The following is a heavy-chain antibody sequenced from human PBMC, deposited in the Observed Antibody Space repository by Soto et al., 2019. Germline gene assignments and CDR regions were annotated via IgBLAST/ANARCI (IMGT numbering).Heavy chain of an antibody. CDR2: ISWNSGNI. D-gene: IGHD3-22*01. CDR3: AKDTYSSSPYYMDV. CDR1: GFTFDDYA. V-gene: IGHV3-9*01. Sequence: EVQLVESGGGLVQPGRSLRLSCAASGFTFDDYAMHWVRQVPGKGLEWVSSISWNSGNIGYADSVKGRFTISRDNAQKSLFLLMNSLRPEDTAFYYCAKDTYSSSPYYMDVWGKGTTVTVSS. J-gene: IGHJ6*03.